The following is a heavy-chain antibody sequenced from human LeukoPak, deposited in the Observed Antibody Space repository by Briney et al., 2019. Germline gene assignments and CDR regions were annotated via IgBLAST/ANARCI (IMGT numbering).Heavy chain of an antibody. J-gene: IGHJ4*02. D-gene: IGHD3-10*01. CDR3: ARGAITMVRGVRFDY. CDR2: INHSGST. V-gene: IGHV4-34*01. Sequence: KPSETLSLXCAVYGGSFSGYYWSWIRQPPGKGLEWIGEINHSGSTNYNPSLKSRVTISVDTSKNQFSLKLSSVTAADTAVYYCARGAITMVRGVRFDYWGQGTLVTVSS. CDR1: GGSFSGYY.